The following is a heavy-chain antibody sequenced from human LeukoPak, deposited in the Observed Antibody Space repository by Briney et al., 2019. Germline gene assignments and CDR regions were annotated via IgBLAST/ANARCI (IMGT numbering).Heavy chain of an antibody. CDR3: AKKGVVVRPYNWFDP. D-gene: IGHD3-22*01. CDR1: GFTFSSYA. CDR2: ISGSGGST. J-gene: IGHJ5*02. V-gene: IGHV3-23*01. Sequence: GGSLRLSCAASGFTFSSYAMSWVRQAPGKGLEWVSAISGSGGSTYYADSVRGRFTISRDNSKNTLYLQMNSLRAEDTAVYYCAKKGVVVRPYNWFDPWGQGTLVTVSS.